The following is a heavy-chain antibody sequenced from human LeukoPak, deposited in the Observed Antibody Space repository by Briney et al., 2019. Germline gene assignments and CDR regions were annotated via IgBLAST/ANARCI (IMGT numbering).Heavy chain of an antibody. CDR3: ARQFGAYA. J-gene: IGHJ5*02. CDR2: IYYSGST. Sequence: SETLSLTCTASGGSISSSSYYWGWIRQPPGKGLEWIGSIYYSGSTYYNPSLKSRVTISVDTSKNQFSLKLSSVTAADTAVYYCARQFGAYAWGQGTLVTAS. CDR1: GGSISSSSYY. V-gene: IGHV4-39*07. D-gene: IGHD1-26*01.